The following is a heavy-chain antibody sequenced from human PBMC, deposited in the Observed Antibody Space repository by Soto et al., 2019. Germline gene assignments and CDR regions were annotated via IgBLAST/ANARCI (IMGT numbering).Heavy chain of an antibody. J-gene: IGHJ4*02. V-gene: IGHV3-74*01. CDR1: GFTFSRDW. D-gene: IGHD3-10*01. CDR3: ARGAFGNYYVDY. Sequence: EVQLVESGRGLVQPGGSLRLSCAASGFTFSRDWMHWVRQAPGKGLVWVSRIKYDGSSTNYADSVKGRFTISRDNAKNTVYLQMNSLRDEDTAVYYCARGAFGNYYVDYWGQGTLVTVAS. CDR2: IKYDGSST.